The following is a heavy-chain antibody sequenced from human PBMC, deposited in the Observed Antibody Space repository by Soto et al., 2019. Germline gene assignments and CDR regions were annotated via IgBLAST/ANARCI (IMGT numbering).Heavy chain of an antibody. V-gene: IGHV5-51*01. CDR1: GNSFTRYG. J-gene: IGHJ6*01. CDR2: IYPGDSYP. Sequence: VESLTISCKVSGNSFTRYGVGWVRQMPGKGLEWIGTIYPGDSYPRYSPSFQCQVTISADKSISTAYLQWSSLPTSDTAMYYCASYPSPWELQSYYGMDVWGQETPVTVSS. D-gene: IGHD1-26*01. CDR3: ASYPSPWELQSYYGMDV.